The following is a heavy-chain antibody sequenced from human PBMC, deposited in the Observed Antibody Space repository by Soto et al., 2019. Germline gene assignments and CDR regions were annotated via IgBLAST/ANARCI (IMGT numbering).Heavy chain of an antibody. CDR1: GYSFTTFW. D-gene: IGHD1-26*01. CDR2: IYPGDSDT. Sequence: GESLKISCKGSGYSFTTFWIGWVRQMPGKGLEWMGVIYPGDSDTRYSPSFQGQVTLSADTSISTAYLQWSILKASDTAIYYCARSGRNAYYNMDVWGQGTTVTVSS. V-gene: IGHV5-51*01. J-gene: IGHJ6*02. CDR3: ARSGRNAYYNMDV.